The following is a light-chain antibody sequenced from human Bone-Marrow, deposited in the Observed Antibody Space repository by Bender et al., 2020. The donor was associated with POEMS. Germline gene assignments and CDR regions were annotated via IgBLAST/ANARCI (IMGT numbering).Light chain of an antibody. CDR3: YSYAGSHVV. CDR1: SSDVGGYNY. Sequence: QSALTQPASVSGSPGQSITISCTGTSSDVGGYNYVSWYQQYPGKAPKLMIYEVSTPPSGVSNRFSGYESGSTASLTISGLQAEDEADYYCYSYAGSHVVFGGGTKLTVL. J-gene: IGLJ2*01. V-gene: IGLV2-14*01. CDR2: EVS.